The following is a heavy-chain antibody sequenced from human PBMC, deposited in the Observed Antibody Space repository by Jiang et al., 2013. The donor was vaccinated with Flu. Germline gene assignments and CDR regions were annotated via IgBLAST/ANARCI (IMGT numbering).Heavy chain of an antibody. V-gene: IGHV7-4-1*02. CDR3: ARGGRAGSTGWYDYFEY. D-gene: IGHD6-19*01. CDR1: GYTLTTYA. J-gene: IGHJ4*02. Sequence: QSGSELKKPGASAKVSCKASGYTLTTYAMNWVRQAPGQGLEWMGWINTNTGNPAYAQGFTGRFVFSLDTSVSTAYLQISSLKAEDTAVYYCARGGRAGSTGWYDYFEYWGQGTLVTVSS. CDR2: INTNTGNP.